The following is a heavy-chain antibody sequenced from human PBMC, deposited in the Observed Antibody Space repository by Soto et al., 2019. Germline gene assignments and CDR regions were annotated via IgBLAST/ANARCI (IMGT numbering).Heavy chain of an antibody. CDR1: GYTFTGYY. CDR2: INPNSGGT. Sequence: QVQLVQSGAEVKKPGASVKVSCKASGYTFTGYYMHWVRQAPGQGLEWMGWINPNSGGTNYAQNFQGWVTMTRNTSISTAYMELSRLRSDDTAVYYCAREAAMYYFDYWGQGTLVTVSS. J-gene: IGHJ4*02. V-gene: IGHV1-2*04. D-gene: IGHD2-2*01. CDR3: AREAAMYYFDY.